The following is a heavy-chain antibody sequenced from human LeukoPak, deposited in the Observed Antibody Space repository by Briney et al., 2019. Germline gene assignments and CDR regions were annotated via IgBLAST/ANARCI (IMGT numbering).Heavy chain of an antibody. Sequence: RAGGSLRLSCAASGFTFSSYHMNWVRQAPGKGLEWVSSISSSSMYIYYADSVKGRFTISRDNAKNSLYLQINSLRAEDTAMYYCARTLGSSSWYYFDYWGQGTLVTVSS. CDR1: GFTFSSYH. V-gene: IGHV3-21*01. J-gene: IGHJ4*02. CDR2: ISSSSMYI. CDR3: ARTLGSSSWYYFDY. D-gene: IGHD6-13*01.